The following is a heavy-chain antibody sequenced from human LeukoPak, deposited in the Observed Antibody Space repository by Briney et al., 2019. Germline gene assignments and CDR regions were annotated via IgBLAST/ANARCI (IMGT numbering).Heavy chain of an antibody. Sequence: PGGSLRLSCAASGFTLSSYSMNWVRQAPGKGLEWVSGISGSAGGTKYADSVKGRFTISRDNAKNSLYLQMNSLRAEDTAVYYCAREEGSWFDPWGQGTLVTVSS. D-gene: IGHD3-10*01. CDR1: GFTLSSYS. CDR2: ISGSAGGT. J-gene: IGHJ5*02. V-gene: IGHV3-21*01. CDR3: AREEGSWFDP.